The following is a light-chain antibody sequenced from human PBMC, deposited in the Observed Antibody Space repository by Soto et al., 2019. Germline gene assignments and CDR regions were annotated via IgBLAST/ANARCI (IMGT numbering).Light chain of an antibody. CDR2: DTS. Sequence: EIVLTQSPGTLSLSPGERATLSCRASQNVRDSYLAWYQQKSGQAPSLLLYDTSTRATGVPDRFSGSGSGTDFALTISRVEPEDFALYFCQQYGSSPGTFGQGTKVEI. J-gene: IGKJ1*01. CDR1: QNVRDSY. V-gene: IGKV3-20*01. CDR3: QQYGSSPGT.